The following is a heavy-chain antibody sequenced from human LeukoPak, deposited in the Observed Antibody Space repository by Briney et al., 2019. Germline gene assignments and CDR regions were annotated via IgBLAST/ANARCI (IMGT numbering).Heavy chain of an antibody. V-gene: IGHV5-51*01. J-gene: IGHJ4*02. CDR1: RNIFTNYW. CDR2: IYPGDSDT. CDR3: ARGFDFWSGYDY. D-gene: IGHD3-3*01. Sequence: GASLQISCKGSRNIFTNYWIAWVRQLPGKGLEWMGVIYPGDSDTRYSPSFQGQVTISADKSITTAYLQWSSLKASDTAMYYCARGFDFWSGYDYWGQGTLVTVSS.